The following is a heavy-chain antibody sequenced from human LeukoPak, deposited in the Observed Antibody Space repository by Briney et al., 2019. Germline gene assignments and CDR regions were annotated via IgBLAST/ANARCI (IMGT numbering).Heavy chain of an antibody. CDR2: ISSSGSTI. D-gene: IGHD2-2*01. Sequence: PGGSLRLSCAASGFTFSSYAMSWVRQAPGKGLEWVSYISSSGSTIYYADSVKGRFTISRDNAKNSLYLQMNSLRAEDTAVYYCVPGVPAVRFDYWGQGTLVTVSS. V-gene: IGHV3-48*04. CDR1: GFTFSSYA. CDR3: VPGVPAVRFDY. J-gene: IGHJ4*02.